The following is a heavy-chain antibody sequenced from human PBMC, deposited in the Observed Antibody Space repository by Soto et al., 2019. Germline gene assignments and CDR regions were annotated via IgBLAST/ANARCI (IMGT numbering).Heavy chain of an antibody. J-gene: IGHJ4*02. D-gene: IGHD5-12*01. CDR1: GFTFSSYA. Sequence: EVQLLESGGGLVQPGGSLRLSCAASGFTFSSYAMSWGRQAPGQGLEWVSAISGSGGSTYYADSVKGRFTISRDNSKNTLYLQMNSLRAEDTAVYYCAKDLGYDWVFDYWGQGTLVTVSS. CDR3: AKDLGYDWVFDY. V-gene: IGHV3-23*01. CDR2: ISGSGGST.